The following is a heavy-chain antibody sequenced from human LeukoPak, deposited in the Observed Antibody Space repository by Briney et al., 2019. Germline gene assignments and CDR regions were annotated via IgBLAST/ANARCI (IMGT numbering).Heavy chain of an antibody. CDR2: VYNSGTT. Sequence: SETLSLTCTVSGVSIGIRYWSWIRQSPGKGLEWIGCVYNSGTTVYNPSLTGRVTISVDTSKNQYSLNLRSVTAADAAVSYCARDAYWGQGILVTVSS. CDR1: GVSIGIRY. V-gene: IGHV4-59*11. J-gene: IGHJ4*02. CDR3: ARDAY.